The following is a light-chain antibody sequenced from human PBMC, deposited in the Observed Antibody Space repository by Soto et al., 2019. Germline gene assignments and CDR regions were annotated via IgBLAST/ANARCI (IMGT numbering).Light chain of an antibody. Sequence: EIVLTQSPATLSLSPGERATLSCRASQSISSHLAWYQQKPGQAPRLLIYDASNRAPGIPARFSGSGSGTDFTLTISSLEPEDIAVYYCQQRPNWPLTFGGGTKVEIK. CDR2: DAS. J-gene: IGKJ4*01. CDR3: QQRPNWPLT. V-gene: IGKV3-11*01. CDR1: QSISSH.